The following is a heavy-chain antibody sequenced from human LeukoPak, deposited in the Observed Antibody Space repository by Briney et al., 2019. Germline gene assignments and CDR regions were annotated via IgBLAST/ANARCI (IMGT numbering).Heavy chain of an antibody. J-gene: IGHJ5*02. CDR3: TKMSFFGSGSYGS. D-gene: IGHD3-10*01. Sequence: TGGSLRLSCAASGFTFSSYAMSWVRQAPGKGLEWVSGISGSGGSTNYADSVKGRFTISRDNSKNTLYLQMNSLRVEDTAVYYCTKMSFFGSGSYGSWGQGTLVTVSS. V-gene: IGHV3-23*01. CDR1: GFTFSSYA. CDR2: ISGSGGST.